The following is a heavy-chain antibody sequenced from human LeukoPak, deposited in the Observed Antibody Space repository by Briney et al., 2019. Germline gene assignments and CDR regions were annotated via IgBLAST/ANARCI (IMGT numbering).Heavy chain of an antibody. J-gene: IGHJ4*02. CDR1: GFTFSSYA. CDR3: AGATVVTSSFDY. Sequence: GGSLRLSCAASGFTFSSYAMHWVRQAPGKGLEWVAVISYDGSNKYYADSVKGRFTISRDNSKNTLYLQMNSLRAEDTAVYYCAGATVVTSSFDYWGQGTLVTVSS. V-gene: IGHV3-30*01. D-gene: IGHD4-23*01. CDR2: ISYDGSNK.